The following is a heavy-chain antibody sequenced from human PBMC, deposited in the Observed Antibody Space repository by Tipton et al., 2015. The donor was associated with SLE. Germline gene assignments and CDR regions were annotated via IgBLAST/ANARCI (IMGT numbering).Heavy chain of an antibody. V-gene: IGHV4-59*01. J-gene: IGHJ6*03. D-gene: IGHD3-22*01. CDR1: GGSINAYY. CDR2: VYPSGGS. Sequence: LSCTVSGGSINAYYWTWIRQPPGKGLEYIGYVYPSGGSDYNPSLSGRVTISFDTSKNQFSLRLTSATAADTAVYYCARVGHGFDSSGYNSRYYYYMDVWGKGTTVTVSS. CDR3: ARVGHGFDSSGYNSRYYYYMDV.